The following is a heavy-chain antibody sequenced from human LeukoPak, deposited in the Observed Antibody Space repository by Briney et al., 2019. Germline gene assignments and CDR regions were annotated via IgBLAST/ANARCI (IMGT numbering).Heavy chain of an antibody. CDR1: GFTFSSYS. J-gene: IGHJ5*02. Sequence: PGGSLRLSCAASGFTFSSYSMSWVRQAPGKGLEWVSVITGSGGNTYYADSVKGRFTISKDNSRNTLYLQMNSLRVEDTAVYYCAKWRLQRDNWFDPWGQGTQVTVSS. D-gene: IGHD5-24*01. CDR3: AKWRLQRDNWFDP. CDR2: ITGSGGNT. V-gene: IGHV3-23*01.